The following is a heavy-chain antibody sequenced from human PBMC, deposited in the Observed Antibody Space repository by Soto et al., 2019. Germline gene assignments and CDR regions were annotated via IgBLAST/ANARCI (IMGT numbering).Heavy chain of an antibody. CDR2: IDASTGRT. J-gene: IGHJ4*02. CDR3: AKDVSSGLYRSFDY. D-gene: IGHD6-19*01. V-gene: IGHV3-23*01. Sequence: EVQLLESGGGLVQPGGSLRLSCAASGFAFSGYPMSWVRQTPGKGLEWVSGIDASTGRTYFADSVEGRFTISRDNSKNTLYLQMNSLRVADTAIYYCAKDVSSGLYRSFDYWGQGTLVTVSS. CDR1: GFAFSGYP.